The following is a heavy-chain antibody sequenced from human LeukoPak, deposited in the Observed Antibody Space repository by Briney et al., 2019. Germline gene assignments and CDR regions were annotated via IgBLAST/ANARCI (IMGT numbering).Heavy chain of an antibody. CDR3: TRHGWRQAGVGSYDAS. D-gene: IGHD6-19*01. CDR2: IYYSGST. CDR1: GDFIIDNNFY. Sequence: SETLSLTCAVSGDFIIDNNFYWAWIRQPPGKGLEWIATIYYSGSTYFNRSLESRITMSVHTSRNQLSLRLDSVTAADTAVYFCTRHGWRQAGVGSYDASWGEGLLVTVSS. V-gene: IGHV4-39*01. J-gene: IGHJ4*02.